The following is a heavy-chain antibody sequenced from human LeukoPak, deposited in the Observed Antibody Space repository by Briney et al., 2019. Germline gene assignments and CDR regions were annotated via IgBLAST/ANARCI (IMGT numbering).Heavy chain of an antibody. Sequence: ASVKVSCKASGYTFTGYYMHWVRQAPGQGLEWMGWINPNSGGTNYAQKFQGRVTMTRDTSISTAYMELSRLRSDDTAVYYCARVRLYSNRDAVSMDVWGKGTTVTVSS. D-gene: IGHD4-11*01. CDR2: INPNSGGT. CDR3: ARVRLYSNRDAVSMDV. V-gene: IGHV1-2*02. J-gene: IGHJ6*03. CDR1: GYTFTGYY.